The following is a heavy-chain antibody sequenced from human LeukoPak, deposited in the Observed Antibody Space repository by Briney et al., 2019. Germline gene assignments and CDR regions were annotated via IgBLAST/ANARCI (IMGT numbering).Heavy chain of an antibody. CDR3: ARYGGSLPYYLDY. CDR1: GGSFSGYY. D-gene: IGHD4-23*01. V-gene: IGHV4-34*01. J-gene: IGHJ4*02. CDR2: INHSGST. Sequence: SETLSLTCAVYGGSFSGYYWSWIRQPPGKGLEWIGEINHSGSTNYNPSLKSRVTISVDTSKNQFSLKLSSVTAADTAVYYCARYGGSLPYYLDYWGQGTLVTVSS.